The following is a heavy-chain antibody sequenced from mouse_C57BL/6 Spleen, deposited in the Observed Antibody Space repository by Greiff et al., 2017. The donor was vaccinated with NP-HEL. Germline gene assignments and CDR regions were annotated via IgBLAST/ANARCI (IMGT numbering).Heavy chain of an antibody. CDR3: ARGSGYFAY. CDR1: GYTFTSYW. Sequence: QVQLQQPGAELVKPGASVKLSCKASGYTFTSYWMQWVKQRPGQGLEWIGEIDPSDSYTNYNQKFKGKATLTVDTSSSTAYMQLSSLTSEDSAVYYCARGSGYFAYWGQGTLVTVSA. J-gene: IGHJ3*01. CDR2: IDPSDSYT. V-gene: IGHV1-50*01. D-gene: IGHD3-2*02.